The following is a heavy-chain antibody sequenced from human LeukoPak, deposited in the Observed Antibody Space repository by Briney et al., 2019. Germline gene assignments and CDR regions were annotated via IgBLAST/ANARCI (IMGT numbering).Heavy chain of an antibody. J-gene: IGHJ3*02. CDR1: GGSISSYY. Sequence: SETLSLTCTVSGGSISSYYWSWIRQPPGKGLEWIGSIYYSGSTNYNPSLKSRVSIPVDTSKNQFSLKLSSVTAADTAVYYCARDRKRMWKGSGDAFDIWGQGTMVTVSS. CDR3: ARDRKRMWKGSGDAFDI. V-gene: IGHV4-59*01. CDR2: IYYSGST. D-gene: IGHD1-1*01.